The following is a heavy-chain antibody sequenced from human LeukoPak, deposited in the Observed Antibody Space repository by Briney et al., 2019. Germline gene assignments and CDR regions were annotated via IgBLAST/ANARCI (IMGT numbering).Heavy chain of an antibody. CDR1: GGSISPYY. CDR3: ARDLKIGYNSGWYSFDY. J-gene: IGHJ4*02. V-gene: IGHV4-59*13. D-gene: IGHD6-19*01. CDR2: IYYSGTT. Sequence: PSETLSLTCTVSGGSISPYYWSWIRQPPGKGLEWIGYIYYSGTTNYNPSLQSRVTISVDTSKNQFSLKLNSVTAADTAVYYCARDLKIGYNSGWYSFDYWGQGILVTVSS.